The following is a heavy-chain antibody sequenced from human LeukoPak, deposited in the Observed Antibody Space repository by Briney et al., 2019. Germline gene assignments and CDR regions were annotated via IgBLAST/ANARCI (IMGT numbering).Heavy chain of an antibody. V-gene: IGHV3-74*01. CDR2: INSDGSST. CDR3: ARVETAMVRGVDY. D-gene: IGHD5-18*01. Sequence: GGSLRLSCAASGFTFSSYWMHWVRQAPGKGLVWVSRINSDGSSTSYADSVKGRFTISRDNAKNTLYLQMNSLRAEDTAVYYCARVETAMVRGVDYWGQGTLVTVSS. CDR1: GFTFSSYW. J-gene: IGHJ4*02.